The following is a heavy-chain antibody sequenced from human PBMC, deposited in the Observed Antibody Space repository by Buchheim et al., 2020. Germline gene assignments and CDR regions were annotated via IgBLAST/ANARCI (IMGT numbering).Heavy chain of an antibody. CDR1: GGSFSGYY. CDR2: INHSGST. CDR3: ARGKQLGPGEDFDY. D-gene: IGHD6-6*01. J-gene: IGHJ4*02. V-gene: IGHV4-34*01. Sequence: QVQLQQWGAGLLKPSETLSLTCAVYGGSFSGYYWSWIRQPPGKGLEWIGEINHSGSTNYNPSLKSRVTISVDTSKNQSSLTLSSVTAADTAVYYCARGKQLGPGEDFDYWGQGTL.